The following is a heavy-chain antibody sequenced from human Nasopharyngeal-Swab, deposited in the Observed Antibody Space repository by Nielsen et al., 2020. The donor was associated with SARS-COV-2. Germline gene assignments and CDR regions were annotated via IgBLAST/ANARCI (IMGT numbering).Heavy chain of an antibody. CDR2: ISYDGSNK. CDR3: AKQIVVPAAPYLDY. J-gene: IGHJ4*02. V-gene: IGHV3-30*18. D-gene: IGHD2-2*01. CDR1: GFTFSSYG. Sequence: GESLKISCAASGFTFSSYGMHWVRQAPGKGLEWVAVISYDGSNKYYADSVKGRFTISRDNSKNTLYLQMNSLRAEDTAVYYCAKQIVVPAAPYLDYWGQGTLVTVSS.